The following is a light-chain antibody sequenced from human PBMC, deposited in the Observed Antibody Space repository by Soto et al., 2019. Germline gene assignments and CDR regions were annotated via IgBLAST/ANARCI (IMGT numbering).Light chain of an antibody. CDR1: QSLLHSNGYNY. CDR2: LGS. Sequence: DIVMTQSPLSLPVTPGEPASISCRSSQSLLHSNGYNYLDWYLQKPGQSPQLLIYLGSNRASGDPDRFSGSGSGTDFTLKISRVEAEDVGVYYCMQALQKGTFGQGTKVEI. CDR3: MQALQKGT. V-gene: IGKV2-28*01. J-gene: IGKJ1*01.